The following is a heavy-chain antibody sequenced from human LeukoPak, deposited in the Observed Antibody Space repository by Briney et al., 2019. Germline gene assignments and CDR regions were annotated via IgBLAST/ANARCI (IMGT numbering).Heavy chain of an antibody. CDR3: AKLRAYHYEASPHHWFNP. V-gene: IGHV3-30*01. CDR2: ISDDGISE. J-gene: IGHJ5*02. CDR1: GFTFSLYF. Sequence: GGSLRLSCEGSGFTFSLYFMYWVRQAPGKELEWVAAISDDGISEHYADSVKGRFTISRDNSKYSLFLQMNRLTNEDKPVYYCAKLRAYHYEASPHHWFNPWGHGTLVTVSS. D-gene: IGHD3-22*01.